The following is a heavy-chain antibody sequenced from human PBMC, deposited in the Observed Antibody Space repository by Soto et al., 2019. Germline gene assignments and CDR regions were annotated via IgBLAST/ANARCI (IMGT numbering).Heavy chain of an antibody. Sequence: GGSLRLSCAASGFTFSSYGMHWVRQAPGKGLEWVAVISYDGSNKYYADSVKGRFTISRDNSKNTLNLQMNSLRAEDTAVYYCAKNKDDILTGYYKVSYYGMDVWGQGTTVTVSS. J-gene: IGHJ6*02. V-gene: IGHV3-30*18. CDR1: GFTFSSYG. CDR2: ISYDGSNK. CDR3: AKNKDDILTGYYKVSYYGMDV. D-gene: IGHD3-9*01.